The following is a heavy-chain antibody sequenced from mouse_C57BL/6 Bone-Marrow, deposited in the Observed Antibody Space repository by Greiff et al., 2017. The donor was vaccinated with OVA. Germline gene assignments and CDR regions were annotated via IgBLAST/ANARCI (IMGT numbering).Heavy chain of an antibody. J-gene: IGHJ2*01. CDR1: GYTFTSYW. CDR2: IDPSDSYT. Sequence: QVQLKQPGAELVRPGTSVKLSCKASGYTFTSYWMHWVKQRPGQGLEWIGVIDPSDSYTNYNQKFKGKATLTVDTSSSTAYMQLSSLTSEDSAVYYCARGTGSYYFDYWGQGTTLTVSS. D-gene: IGHD4-1*01. V-gene: IGHV1-59*01. CDR3: ARGTGSYYFDY.